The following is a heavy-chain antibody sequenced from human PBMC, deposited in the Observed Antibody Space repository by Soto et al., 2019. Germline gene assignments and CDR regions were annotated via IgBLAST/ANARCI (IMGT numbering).Heavy chain of an antibody. D-gene: IGHD6-19*01. V-gene: IGHV2-5*02. CDR3: AHIVVAGLGYYFDY. Sequence: QITLKESGPTLVKPTQTLTLTCTFSGFSLSSTRMAVGWIRQPPGKALEWLALIYWDDDKRYSPFLKSRLTITQDTSKNQVVLTMSNMYPVDTARYYCAHIVVAGLGYYFDYWGQGTLVTVSS. CDR2: IYWDDDK. CDR1: GFSLSSTRMA. J-gene: IGHJ4*02.